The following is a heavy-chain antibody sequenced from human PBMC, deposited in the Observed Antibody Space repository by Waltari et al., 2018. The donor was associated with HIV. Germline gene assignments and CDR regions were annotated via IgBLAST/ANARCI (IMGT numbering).Heavy chain of an antibody. CDR1: GYTFPAYY. Sequence: EVHLAQSGSEAGKPGSSVESSCKVSGYTFPAYYMHWIKQSPGKRLEWVGLIDPKNGERRYGEKFQHGVVITADPSKNTISLRLTRVTSDDTAIYYCSSDIGTWGQGTQVSVSS. D-gene: IGHD3-10*01. CDR2: IDPKNGER. V-gene: IGHV1-69-2*01. CDR3: SSDIGT. J-gene: IGHJ4*02.